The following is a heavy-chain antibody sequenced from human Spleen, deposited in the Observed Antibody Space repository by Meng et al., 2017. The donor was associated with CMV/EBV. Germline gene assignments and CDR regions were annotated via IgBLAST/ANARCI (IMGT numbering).Heavy chain of an antibody. D-gene: IGHD3-10*01. CDR1: GFTFSRHA. Sequence: EVQLLESGGGLVQTGGSLTLSCAASGFTFSRHAMSWVRQDSGTGLEWVSGISGSGGSTYYADAVKGRFTISRDNSKDTLYLQMNSLRAGDTAVYYCAKDLRGNYIAWFDSWGQGTLVTVSS. CDR2: ISGSGGST. J-gene: IGHJ5*01. CDR3: AKDLRGNYIAWFDS. V-gene: IGHV3-23*01.